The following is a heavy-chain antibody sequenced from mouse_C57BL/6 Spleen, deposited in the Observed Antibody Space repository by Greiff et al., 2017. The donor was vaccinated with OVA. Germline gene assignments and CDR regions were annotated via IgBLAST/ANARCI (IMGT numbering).Heavy chain of an antibody. CDR1: GYTFTSYW. V-gene: IGHV1-69*01. CDR3: ARPYEYAMDY. Sequence: QVQLQQPGAELVMPGASVKLSCKASGYTFTSYWMHWVKQRPGQGLEWIGEIDPSDSYTNYNQKFKGKSTLTVDKSSSTAYMQLSSLTSEDSAVYYCARPYEYAMDYWGQGTSVTVSS. D-gene: IGHD1-1*01. CDR2: IDPSDSYT. J-gene: IGHJ4*01.